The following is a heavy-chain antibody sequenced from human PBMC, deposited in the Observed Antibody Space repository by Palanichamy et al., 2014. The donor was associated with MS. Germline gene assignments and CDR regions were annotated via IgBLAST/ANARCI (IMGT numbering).Heavy chain of an antibody. D-gene: IGHD6-19*01. CDR3: ARRLLSSSGWSFDL. CDR1: GGSIFTSTYY. Sequence: QLQLQESGPGLVKPSETLSLTCTVSGGSIFTSTYYWGWIRQPPGKGLEWIGTIYSRGSTYYNPSLKSRVTISVDTSKNQFSLKLSSVTAADTAVYFCARRLLSSSGWSFDLWGRGTLVTVSS. CDR2: IYSRGST. V-gene: IGHV4-39*01. J-gene: IGHJ2*01.